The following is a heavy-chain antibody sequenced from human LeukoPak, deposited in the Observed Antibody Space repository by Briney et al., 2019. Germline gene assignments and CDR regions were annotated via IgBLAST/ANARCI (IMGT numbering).Heavy chain of an antibody. CDR2: IHSSGRT. Sequence: SETLSLTCTVSGASISGNYWIWIRQPAGKGLECIGRIHSSGRTNYNPSLASRVTMSVDTSKNQFSLNLSSVIAADTAVYYCARGPYGGGDYWGQGILVTVSP. CDR1: GASISGNY. V-gene: IGHV4-4*07. CDR3: ARGPYGGGDY. D-gene: IGHD3-10*01. J-gene: IGHJ4*02.